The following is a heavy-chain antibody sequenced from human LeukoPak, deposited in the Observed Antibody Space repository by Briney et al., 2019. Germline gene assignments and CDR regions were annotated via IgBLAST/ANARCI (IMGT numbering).Heavy chain of an antibody. V-gene: IGHV3-23*01. Sequence: PGGSLRLSCAASGFTFSSYAMSWVRQAPGKGLEWVSAISGSGGSTFYADSVKGRFTVSRDNSKSTLYLQMNSLRAEDTAVYYCANGGTTVTTSDYWYFDLWGRGTLVTVSS. D-gene: IGHD4-17*01. CDR3: ANGGTTVTTSDYWYFDL. CDR1: GFTFSSYA. CDR2: ISGSGGST. J-gene: IGHJ2*01.